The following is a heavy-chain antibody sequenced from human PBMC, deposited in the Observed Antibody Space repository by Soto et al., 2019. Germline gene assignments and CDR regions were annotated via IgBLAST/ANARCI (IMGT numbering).Heavy chain of an antibody. V-gene: IGHV4-39*01. J-gene: IGHJ4*02. CDR2: IYYSGST. D-gene: IGHD3-3*01. CDR1: GGSISSSSYY. Sequence: QLQLQESGPGLVKPSETLSLTCTVSGGSISSSSYYWGWIRQPPGKGLEWIGSIYYSGSTYYNPSLKIRVTISVDTSKNRFSLKLSSVTAADTAVYYCARYVLRFLDWPSNFDYWGQGTLVTVSS. CDR3: ARYVLRFLDWPSNFDY.